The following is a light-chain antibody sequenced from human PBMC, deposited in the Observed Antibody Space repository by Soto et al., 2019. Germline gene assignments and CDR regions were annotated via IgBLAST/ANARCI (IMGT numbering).Light chain of an antibody. Sequence: EIVLTQSPATLSLSPGERDSFSCRASQSVGSHLAWYQQKPGQVPRLVIYDASNRATGIANGFSGSGSGTDFSLTSSSLEPEDFVVYYCLRRSAWPVTFGQGTRLEI. V-gene: IGKV3-11*01. CDR2: DAS. CDR3: LRRSAWPVT. J-gene: IGKJ5*01. CDR1: QSVGSH.